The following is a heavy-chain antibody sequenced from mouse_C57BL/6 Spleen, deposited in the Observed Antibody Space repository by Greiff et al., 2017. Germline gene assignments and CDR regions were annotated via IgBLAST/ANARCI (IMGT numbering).Heavy chain of an antibody. CDR1: GYSFTDYN. V-gene: IGHV1-39*01. CDR3: ARRDYYGSSYAMDY. D-gene: IGHD1-1*01. CDR2: INPNYGTT. Sequence: VQLKQSGPELVKPGASVKISCKASGYSFTDYNMNWVKQSNGKSLEWIGVINPNYGTTCYNQKFKGKATLTVDQSSSTAYMQLNSLTSEDSAVYYCARRDYYGSSYAMDYWGQGTSVTVSS. J-gene: IGHJ4*01.